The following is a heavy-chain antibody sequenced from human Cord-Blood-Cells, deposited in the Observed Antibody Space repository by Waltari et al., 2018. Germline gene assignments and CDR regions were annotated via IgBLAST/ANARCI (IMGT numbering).Heavy chain of an antibody. CDR2: IFPGDADT. Sequence: VPRVQSGAEVKTPGESRTISCMGSRYSLPSYSIGRVRQLPVTCLEWMGIIFPGDADTRYSPSFQGQVTISADKSISTAYLQWSSLKASDTAMYYCARGGVYCGGDCYSVWFDPWGQGTLVTVSS. J-gene: IGHJ5*02. D-gene: IGHD2-21*01. V-gene: IGHV5-51*01. CDR3: ARGGVYCGGDCYSVWFDP. CDR1: RYSLPSYS.